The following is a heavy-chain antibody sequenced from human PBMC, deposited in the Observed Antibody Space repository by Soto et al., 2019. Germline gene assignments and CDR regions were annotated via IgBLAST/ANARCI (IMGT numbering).Heavy chain of an antibody. Sequence: SVKVSCKASGGTFSSYAISWVRQAPGQGLEWMGGIIPIFGTANYAQKFQGRVTITADKSTSTAYMELSSLRSEDTAVYYCARGPSSYYGSGSYYQQVGPHYVFDIWGQGTMVTVSS. D-gene: IGHD3-10*01. CDR2: IIPIFGTA. CDR3: ARGPSSYYGSGSYYQQVGPHYVFDI. CDR1: GGTFSSYA. V-gene: IGHV1-69*06. J-gene: IGHJ3*02.